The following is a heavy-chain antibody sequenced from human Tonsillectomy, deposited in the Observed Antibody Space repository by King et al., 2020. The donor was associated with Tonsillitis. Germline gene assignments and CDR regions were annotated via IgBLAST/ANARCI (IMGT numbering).Heavy chain of an antibody. CDR2: IKPGESEK. V-gene: IGHV3-7*03. CDR1: GFTFSSDL. Sequence: EVQLVESGGGLVQPGGSLRLSCAASGFTFSSDLMSWVRQAPGKGLGWVANIKPGESEKYYVDSVKGRFTISRDDANNSLYLKMNSLRAEDTAVYYCAAGKGTFDYWGQGTLVTVSS. D-gene: IGHD6-13*01. CDR3: AAGKGTFDY. J-gene: IGHJ4*02.